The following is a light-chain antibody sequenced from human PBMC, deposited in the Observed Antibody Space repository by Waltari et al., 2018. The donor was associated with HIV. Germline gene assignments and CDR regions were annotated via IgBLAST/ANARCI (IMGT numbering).Light chain of an antibody. V-gene: IGLV2-14*03. CDR1: SSDVGGYTY. CDR3: SSYTSSSTWV. J-gene: IGLJ3*02. Sequence: QSALTQPASVSGSPGQSITISCTGTSSDVGGYTYVSWYQQHPGKAPKLMIYAVSNRPSGVSNRFSGSKSGNTASLTISGLQAEDEADYYCSSYTSSSTWVFGGGTKLTVL. CDR2: AVS.